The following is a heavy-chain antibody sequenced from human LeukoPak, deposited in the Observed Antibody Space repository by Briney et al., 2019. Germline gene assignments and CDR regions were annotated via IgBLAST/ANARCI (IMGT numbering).Heavy chain of an antibody. CDR2: IFATEST. D-gene: IGHD6-19*01. CDR3: VKERGAVAGDNWFEY. V-gene: IGHV4-4*07. Sequence: SETLSLTCTVSGGSISNYYWSWIRRPAGKGLEWIGRIFATESTDYNPSLKSRVTMSADTSKNQFSLRLASVTAADTAVYYCVKERGAVAGDNWFEYWGQGILVTVSS. CDR1: GGSISNYY. J-gene: IGHJ5*01.